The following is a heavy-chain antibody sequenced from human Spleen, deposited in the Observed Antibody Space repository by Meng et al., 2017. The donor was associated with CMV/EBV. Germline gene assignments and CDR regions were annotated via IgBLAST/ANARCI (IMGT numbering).Heavy chain of an antibody. CDR1: SSSY. V-gene: IGHV4-39*07. CDR2: IYYSGSA. CDR3: ARGRGSTIFGVVIISWFDP. Sequence: SSSYWGWIRQPPGKELEWIGSIYYSGSAYYNPSLKSRVTISVDTSKNQFSLKLSSVTAADTAVYYCARGRGSTIFGVVIISWFDPWGQGTLVTVSS. D-gene: IGHD3-3*01. J-gene: IGHJ5*02.